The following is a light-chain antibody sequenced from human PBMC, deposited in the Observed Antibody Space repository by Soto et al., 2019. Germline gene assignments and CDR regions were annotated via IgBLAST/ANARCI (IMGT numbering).Light chain of an antibody. CDR1: NIGAKN. V-gene: IGLV3-21*02. Sequence: SYELTQPPSVSVAPGQTATISCGGKNIGAKNVHWYQQRPGQAPVLVIYDDGDRPSGIPERFSGSNSGNTATLNIARFEAGDEADCYCQVWDSSSDHYVFRSWPNVTV. CDR3: QVWDSSSDHYV. J-gene: IGLJ1*01. CDR2: DDG.